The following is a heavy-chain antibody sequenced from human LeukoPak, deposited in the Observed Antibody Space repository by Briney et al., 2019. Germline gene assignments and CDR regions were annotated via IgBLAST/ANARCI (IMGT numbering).Heavy chain of an antibody. V-gene: IGHV3-7*04. CDR1: GFTFSRYW. D-gene: IGHD5-12*01. Sequence: GGSLRLSCTAPGFTFSRYWMTWGRWARGKVLEWVPNIKGDGSAKYYVDSMKGRFTNSRDNAKNSLYLQINSLSAEDTAVYYCARDSPGYGGYSYWGQGTLVTVSS. CDR3: ARDSPGYGGYSY. J-gene: IGHJ4*02. CDR2: IKGDGSAK.